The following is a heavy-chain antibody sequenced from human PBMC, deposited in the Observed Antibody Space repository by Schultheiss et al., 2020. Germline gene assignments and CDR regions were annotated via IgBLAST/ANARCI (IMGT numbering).Heavy chain of an antibody. J-gene: IGHJ4*02. D-gene: IGHD4-17*01. V-gene: IGHV4-34*01. CDR2: INHSGST. CDR1: GGSFSGYY. CDR3: ARVSVTDDIADY. Sequence: SETLSLTCAVYGGSFSGYYWSWIRQPPGKGLEWIGEINHSGSTNYNPSLKSRVTISVDRSKNQFSLKLSSVTAADTAVYYCARVSVTDDIADYWGQGTLVNVYS.